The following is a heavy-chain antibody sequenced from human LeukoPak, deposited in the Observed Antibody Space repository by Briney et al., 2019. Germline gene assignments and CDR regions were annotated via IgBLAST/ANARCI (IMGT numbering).Heavy chain of an antibody. D-gene: IGHD1-26*01. CDR1: GFTFSSYG. CDR3: AKELIVGAGDY. Sequence: GRSLRLSCAASGFTFSSYGMHWVRQAPGKGLEWVAVISYDGSNKYYADSVKGRFTISRDNSENTLYLQMNSLRAEDTAVYYCAKELIVGAGDYWGQGTLVTVSS. V-gene: IGHV3-30*18. J-gene: IGHJ4*02. CDR2: ISYDGSNK.